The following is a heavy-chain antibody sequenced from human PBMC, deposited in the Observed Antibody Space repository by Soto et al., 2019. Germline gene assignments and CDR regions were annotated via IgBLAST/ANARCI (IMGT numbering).Heavy chain of an antibody. V-gene: IGHV4-59*02. J-gene: IGHJ5*02. CDR2: IYYTGRT. CDR3: ARDSSNSWYSPMDP. CDR1: VGSVNNYY. Sequence: SETLSVTCTFSVGSVNNYYWSWVRLSPGKGLDWIGYIYYTGRTNYNPSLESRVTISVDTSKNQFSLKLRSVTAADTAVYYCARDSSNSWYSPMDPWGQGILVTVSS. D-gene: IGHD1-1*01.